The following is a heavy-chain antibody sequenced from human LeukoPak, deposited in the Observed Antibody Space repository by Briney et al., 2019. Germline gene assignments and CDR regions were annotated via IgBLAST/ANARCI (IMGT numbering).Heavy chain of an antibody. CDR1: GFTFSSYS. CDR2: ISSSSNYI. J-gene: IGHJ5*02. Sequence: GGSLRLSCAASGFTFSSYSMNWVRQAPGKGLEWVSSISSSSNYIYYADSVKGRFTISRDNAKNTLYLQMNSLRAEDTAVYYCAKAVSGWYPDWFDPWGQGTLVTVSS. CDR3: AKAVSGWYPDWFDP. D-gene: IGHD6-19*01. V-gene: IGHV3-21*04.